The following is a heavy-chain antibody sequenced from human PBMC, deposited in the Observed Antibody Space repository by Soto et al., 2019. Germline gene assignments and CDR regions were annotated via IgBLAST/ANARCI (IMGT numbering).Heavy chain of an antibody. J-gene: IGHJ3*01. Sequence: SETLSLTCTVSGGTGSSYCVWIRQPPGKGLEYIGSIHDSGSTYYSPSLKSRVNLSADMSKNQLSLRLRSVTAADTAVYYCARQGSCSCDNCFSFVYRYLVSAPGT. D-gene: IGHD2-15*01. V-gene: IGHV4-39*01. CDR1: GGTGSSY. CDR3: ARQGSCSCDNCFSFVYRYLV. CDR2: IHDSGST.